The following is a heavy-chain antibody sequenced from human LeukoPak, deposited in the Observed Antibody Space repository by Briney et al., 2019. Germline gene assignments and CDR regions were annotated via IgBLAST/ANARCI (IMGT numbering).Heavy chain of an antibody. Sequence: GGSLRLSCAASGFTFSSYSMNWVRQAPGKGLEWVSSISSSSSYIYYADSVKGRFTISRDNAKNSLYLQMNSLRAEDTAVYYCARQPSSIAAAGRYFDYWGQGTLVTVSS. J-gene: IGHJ4*02. CDR3: ARQPSSIAAAGRYFDY. CDR2: ISSSSSYI. D-gene: IGHD6-13*01. V-gene: IGHV3-21*01. CDR1: GFTFSSYS.